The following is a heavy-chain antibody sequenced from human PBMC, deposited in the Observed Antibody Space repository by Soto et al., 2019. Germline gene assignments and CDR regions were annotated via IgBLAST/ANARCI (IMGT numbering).Heavy chain of an antibody. J-gene: IGHJ6*03. Sequence: QVQLVQSGAEVKKPGASVKVSCKASGYTFTSYDINWVRQATGQGLEWMGWMNPNSGNTGYAQKFQGRVTMTRNTSISTAYXXLXXXXXXXXXXXXXXXXXXXXXXXXXXXYYYYMDVWGKGTTVTVSS. CDR3: XXXXXXXXXXXXXXYYYYMDV. CDR1: GYTFTSYD. V-gene: IGHV1-8*01. CDR2: MNPNSGNT.